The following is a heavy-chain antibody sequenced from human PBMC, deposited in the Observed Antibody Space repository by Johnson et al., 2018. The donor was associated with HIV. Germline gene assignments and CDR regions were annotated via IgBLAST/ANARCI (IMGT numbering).Heavy chain of an antibody. D-gene: IGHD6-13*01. Sequence: VQLVESGGGLVQPGRSLRLSCAASGFTFSNYAMHWVRQAPGKGLEWLSVISYDGSYKYYADSVKGRFTISRDNSKNTLYLQMNSLRAEDTAVYFCARAASQQQLKVAFDSWGRGTMVTVSS. J-gene: IGHJ3*02. CDR3: ARAASQQQLKVAFDS. CDR2: ISYDGSYK. CDR1: GFTFSNYA. V-gene: IGHV3-30*04.